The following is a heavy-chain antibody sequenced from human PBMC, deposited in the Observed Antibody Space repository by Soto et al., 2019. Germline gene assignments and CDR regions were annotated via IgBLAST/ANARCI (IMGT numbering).Heavy chain of an antibody. CDR1: GYSFTSYW. Sequence: GESLKISCKGSGYSFTSYWISWVRQMPGKGLEWMGRIDPSDSYTNYSPSFQGHVTISADKSISTAYLQWSSLKASDTAMYYCARHVLSDSSSWYFGQVGMDVWGQGTTVTVSS. D-gene: IGHD6-13*01. J-gene: IGHJ6*02. CDR2: IDPSDSYT. CDR3: ARHVLSDSSSWYFGQVGMDV. V-gene: IGHV5-10-1*01.